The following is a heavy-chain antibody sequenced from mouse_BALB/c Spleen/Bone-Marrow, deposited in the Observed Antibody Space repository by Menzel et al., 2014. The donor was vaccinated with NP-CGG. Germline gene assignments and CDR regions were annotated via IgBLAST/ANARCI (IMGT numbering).Heavy chain of an antibody. CDR2: IWAGGST. CDR3: ARGSYYEGAMDY. CDR1: GFSSTSYG. Sequence: LQESGPGLVAPSQSLSITCTVSGFSSTSYGVHWVRQPPGKVLEWLGVIWAGGSTNYNSALMSRLSISKDNSKSQVFLKMNRLQTDDTAMYYCARGSYYEGAMDYWGQGTSVTVSS. D-gene: IGHD1-1*01. J-gene: IGHJ4*01. V-gene: IGHV2-9*02.